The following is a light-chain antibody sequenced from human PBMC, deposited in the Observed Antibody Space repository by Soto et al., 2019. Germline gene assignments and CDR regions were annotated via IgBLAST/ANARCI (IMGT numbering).Light chain of an antibody. CDR3: SSYAGSYTFD. J-gene: IGLJ1*01. CDR1: SSDVGGYDF. V-gene: IGLV2-11*01. Sequence: QSVLTQPASVSGSPGQSITISCTGTSSDVGGYDFVSWFQHHPGKPPKLIMYDVSKRPSGVPDRFSGSKSGNTASLTISGLQAEDEADYYCSSYAGSYTFDFGTGTKVTV. CDR2: DVS.